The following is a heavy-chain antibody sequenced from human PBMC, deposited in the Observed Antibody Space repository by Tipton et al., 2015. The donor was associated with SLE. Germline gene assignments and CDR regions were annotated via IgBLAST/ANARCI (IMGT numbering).Heavy chain of an antibody. CDR3: ARDGDYYDSSGYFFDAFDI. CDR2: IYYSGST. V-gene: IGHV4-59*11. CDR1: GGSISSHY. Sequence: TLSLTCTVSGGSISSHYWSWIRQPPGKGLEWIGYIYYSGSTNYNPSLKSRATISLDTSKNQFSLKLSSVTAADTAVYYCARDGDYYDSSGYFFDAFDIWGQGTMVTVSS. J-gene: IGHJ3*02. D-gene: IGHD3-22*01.